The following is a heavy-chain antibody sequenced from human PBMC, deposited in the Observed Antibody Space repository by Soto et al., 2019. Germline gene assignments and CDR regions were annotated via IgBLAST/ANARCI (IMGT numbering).Heavy chain of an antibody. CDR2: IYYSGNT. CDR1: GGSISSGGSY. CDR3: VRYCSTTKCPFDY. Sequence: QVQLQESGPGLVKPSQTLSLTCTVSGGSISSGGSYWGWIRQPPGKGLEWIGYIYYSGNTYFNPSRKSRVTLSVGTSKNQFSLNLSSVTAADTAVYYCVRYCSTTKCPFDYWGQGTLVTVSS. J-gene: IGHJ4*02. D-gene: IGHD2-2*01. V-gene: IGHV4-30-4*01.